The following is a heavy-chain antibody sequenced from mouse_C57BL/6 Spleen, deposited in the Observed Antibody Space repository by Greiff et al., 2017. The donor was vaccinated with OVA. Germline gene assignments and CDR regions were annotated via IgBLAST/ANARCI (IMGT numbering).Heavy chain of an antibody. CDR1: GYAFTNYL. J-gene: IGHJ2*01. D-gene: IGHD2-2*01. V-gene: IGHV1-54*01. Sequence: VQLQQSGAELVRPGTSVKVSCKASGYAFTNYLIEWVKQRPGQGLEWIGVINPGSGGTNYNEKFKGKATLTADKSSSTAYMQLSSLTSEDSAVYFCARVGDGYDGDFDYWGQGTTLTVSS. CDR3: ARVGDGYDGDFDY. CDR2: INPGSGGT.